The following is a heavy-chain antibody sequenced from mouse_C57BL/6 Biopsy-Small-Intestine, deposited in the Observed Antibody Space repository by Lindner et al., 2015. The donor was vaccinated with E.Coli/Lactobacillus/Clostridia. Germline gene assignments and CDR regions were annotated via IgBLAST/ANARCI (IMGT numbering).Heavy chain of an antibody. CDR3: VREDYYGSKFAY. CDR1: GFSFNTYA. J-gene: IGHJ3*01. D-gene: IGHD1-1*01. Sequence: VQLQESGGGLVQPKGSLKLSCAASGFSFNTYAMNWVRQAPGKGLEWVARIRSKSNNYATYYADSVKDRFTISRDDSESMLYLQMNNLKTEDTAMYYCVREDYYGSKFAYWGQGTLVTVSA. V-gene: IGHV10-1*01. CDR2: IRSKSNNYAT.